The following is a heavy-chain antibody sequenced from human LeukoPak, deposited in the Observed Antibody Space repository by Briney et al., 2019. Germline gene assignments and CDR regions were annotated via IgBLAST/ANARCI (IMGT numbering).Heavy chain of an antibody. J-gene: IGHJ4*02. Sequence: GESLRLSCAASEFTFSTFSMNWVRQAPGKGLEWVSCISGSSRYIFYAKSVKGRFTISRDNARKCLYLQMNSLRAEDTAVYYCARGSWTNFDFWGQGTLVTVSS. D-gene: IGHD1-1*01. CDR2: ISGSSRYI. CDR3: ARGSWTNFDF. V-gene: IGHV3-21*01. CDR1: EFTFSTFS.